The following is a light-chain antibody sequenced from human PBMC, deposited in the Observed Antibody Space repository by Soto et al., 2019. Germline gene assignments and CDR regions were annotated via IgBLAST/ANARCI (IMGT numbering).Light chain of an antibody. Sequence: AIQMTQSPSSLSASFGDRVTITCRASQGIRNDLGWYQQEPGKAPKLLIYAASSLESGVPSRFSGSGSGTDFTLTISSLQPEDFATYYCLQDYNYPWTFGQGTKVDIK. CDR2: AAS. CDR3: LQDYNYPWT. J-gene: IGKJ1*01. CDR1: QGIRND. V-gene: IGKV1-6*01.